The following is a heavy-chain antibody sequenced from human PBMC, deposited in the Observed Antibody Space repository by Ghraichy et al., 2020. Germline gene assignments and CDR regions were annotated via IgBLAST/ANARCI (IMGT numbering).Heavy chain of an antibody. V-gene: IGHV1-69*06. CDR1: GGTFSSYA. J-gene: IGHJ4*02. CDR3: ALPGIQLWNEPTYFDY. Sequence: SVKVSCKASGGTFSSYAISWVRQAPGQGLEWMGGIIPIFGTANYAQKFQGRVTITADKSTSTAYMELSSLRSEDTAVYYCALPGIQLWNEPTYFDYWGQGTLVTVSS. CDR2: IIPIFGTA. D-gene: IGHD5-18*01.